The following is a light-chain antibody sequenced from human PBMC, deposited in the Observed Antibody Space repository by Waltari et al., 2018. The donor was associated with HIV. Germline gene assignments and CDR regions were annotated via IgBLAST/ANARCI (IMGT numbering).Light chain of an antibody. CDR3: CSYAGSSTHV. CDR2: EVN. V-gene: IGLV2-23*02. J-gene: IGLJ1*01. CDR1: SSDVGSYNV. Sequence: QSALTQPASVSGSPGQSITISCTGTSSDVGSYNVVSWYQQHPGKAPKLMIYEVNKRSAGVSNRFSGSKSGNTAYLTISGLQAEDEADYHCCSYAGSSTHVFGTGTKVTVL.